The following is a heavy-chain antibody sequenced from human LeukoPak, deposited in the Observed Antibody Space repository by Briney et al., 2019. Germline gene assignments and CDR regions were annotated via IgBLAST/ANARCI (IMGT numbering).Heavy chain of an antibody. CDR1: GGSISSYY. CDR2: IYYSGST. V-gene: IGHV4-59*01. Sequence: SETLSLTCTVSGGSISSYYWSWIRQPPGKGLEWIGYIYYSGSTNYNPSLKSRVTISVDTSKNQFSLKLSSVTAADTAVYYCARAGYYYYYMDVWGKGTTVTVSS. J-gene: IGHJ6*03. CDR3: ARAGYYYYYMDV.